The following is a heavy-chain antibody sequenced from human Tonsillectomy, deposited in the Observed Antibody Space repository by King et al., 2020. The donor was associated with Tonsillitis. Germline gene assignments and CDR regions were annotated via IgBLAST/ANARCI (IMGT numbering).Heavy chain of an antibody. V-gene: IGHV4-59*01. J-gene: IGHJ6*02. CDR2: IYYSGST. CDR1: GGSISSYY. CDR3: ARVGWDTAIYYGMDV. D-gene: IGHD5-18*01. Sequence: QLQESGPGLVKPSETLSLTCTVSGGSISSYYWSWIRQPPGKGLEWIGYIYYSGSTNYNPSLKSRVTISVDTSKNQFSLKLSSVTAADTAVYYCARVGWDTAIYYGMDVWGQGTTVTVSS.